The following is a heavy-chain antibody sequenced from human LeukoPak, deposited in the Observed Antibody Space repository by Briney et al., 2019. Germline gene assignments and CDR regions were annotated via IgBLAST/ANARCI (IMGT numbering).Heavy chain of an antibody. CDR2: INSDGSST. Sequence: GGSLRLSCAASGFTFSSYWMHWVRQAPGKGLVWVSRINSDGSSTSYADSVKGRFTISRDNAKNTLYLQMNNLRAEDTAVYYCARGEQWLVRQFDYWGQGTLVTVSS. V-gene: IGHV3-74*01. D-gene: IGHD6-19*01. J-gene: IGHJ4*02. CDR1: GFTFSSYW. CDR3: ARGEQWLVRQFDY.